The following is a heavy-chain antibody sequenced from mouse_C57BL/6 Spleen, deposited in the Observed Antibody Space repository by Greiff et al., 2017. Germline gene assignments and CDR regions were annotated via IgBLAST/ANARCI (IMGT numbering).Heavy chain of an antibody. CDR2: INPGSGGT. V-gene: IGHV1-54*01. CDR1: GYAFTNYL. CDR3: ARLGDYEDAMDY. J-gene: IGHJ4*01. Sequence: QVQLQQSGAELVRPGTSVKVSCKASGYAFTNYLIEWVKQRPRQGLEWIGVINPGSGGTNYNEKFKGKATLTADKSSSTAYMQLSSLTSEDSAVYFCARLGDYEDAMDYWGQGTSVTVSS. D-gene: IGHD2-4*01.